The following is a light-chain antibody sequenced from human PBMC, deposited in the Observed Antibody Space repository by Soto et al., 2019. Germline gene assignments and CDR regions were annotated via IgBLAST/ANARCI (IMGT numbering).Light chain of an antibody. Sequence: QSALTQPASVSGSPGQSITISCTGTSSDVGGYNYVSWYQQHPGKARKLMIYDVSNRPSGVSNRFSGSKSGNTASLTISGLQAEDGADYYCTSYTSSSTYVFGIGTKLTVL. CDR1: SSDVGGYNY. CDR3: TSYTSSSTYV. V-gene: IGLV2-14*01. CDR2: DVS. J-gene: IGLJ1*01.